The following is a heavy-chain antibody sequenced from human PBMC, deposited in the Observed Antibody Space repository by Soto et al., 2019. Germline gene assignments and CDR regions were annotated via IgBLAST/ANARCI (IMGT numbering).Heavy chain of an antibody. V-gene: IGHV3-21*01. CDR3: TRDASRDSSARGWFDP. J-gene: IGHJ5*02. CDR2: ISSNSAYI. D-gene: IGHD6-13*01. Sequence: PLGSLRLSCAASGFTFRSFTMNWVRQAPGKGLEWGSTISSNSAYIYYTDALRGRFTISRDNAKNSLHLQMNSLRAEDTAVYYCTRDASRDSSARGWFDPWGPGTLVTVSS. CDR1: GFTFRSFT.